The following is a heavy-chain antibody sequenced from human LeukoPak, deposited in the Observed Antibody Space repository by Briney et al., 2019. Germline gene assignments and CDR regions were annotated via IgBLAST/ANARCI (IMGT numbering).Heavy chain of an antibody. CDR2: ISSSDSTI. J-gene: IGHJ4*02. CDR3: ARESSSGWSFDY. D-gene: IGHD6-19*01. Sequence: GGSLRLSCVASGFTFSDYYMSWIRQAPGKGLEWVSYISSSDSTIYYADSVKGRFTISRDNAKNSLYLQMNSLRAEDTAVYYCARESSSGWSFDYWGQGTLVTVSS. CDR1: GFTFSDYY. V-gene: IGHV3-11*04.